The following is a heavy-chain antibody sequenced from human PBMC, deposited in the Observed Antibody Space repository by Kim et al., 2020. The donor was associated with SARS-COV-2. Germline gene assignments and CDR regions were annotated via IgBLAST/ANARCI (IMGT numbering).Heavy chain of an antibody. CDR1: SGSFSGYY. J-gene: IGHJ5*02. D-gene: IGHD6-13*01. Sequence: SETLSLTCAVYSGSFSGYYWSWIRQPPGKGLEWIGEINHSGSTNYNPSLKSRVTISVDTSKNQFSLKLTSVTAADTAVFYCARVGYSSSWYGAHNWFDP. V-gene: IGHV4-34*01. CDR2: INHSGST. CDR3: ARVGYSSSWYGAHNWFDP.